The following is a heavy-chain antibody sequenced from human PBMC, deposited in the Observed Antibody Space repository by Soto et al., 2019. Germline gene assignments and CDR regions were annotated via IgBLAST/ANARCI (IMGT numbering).Heavy chain of an antibody. CDR3: ARVPSPFDYYYAMDV. J-gene: IGHJ6*02. CDR1: GVSISSGNKY. V-gene: IGHV4-30-4*01. CDR2: IFSSGTT. Sequence: SETLSLTCTVSGVSISSGNKYWSRIRQAPGKGLEWIGYIFSSGTTYYNPSLKSRLTMSLDTSQNQFSLRLASVTDADSAVYYCARVPSPFDYYYAMDVWGQGTTVTVSS. D-gene: IGHD3-16*01.